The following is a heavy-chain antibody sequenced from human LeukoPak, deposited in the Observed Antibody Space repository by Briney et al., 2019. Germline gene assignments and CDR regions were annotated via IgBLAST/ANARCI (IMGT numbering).Heavy chain of an antibody. Sequence: SETLSLTCSVSGGSLSSSSYYWGWIRQPPGKGLEWIGSIYYSGSTYYNPSLKSRVTISVDTSKNQFSLKLSSVTAADTAVYYCARHLEWLVAYYFDYWGQGTLVTVSS. CDR1: GGSLSSSSYY. CDR3: ARHLEWLVAYYFDY. V-gene: IGHV4-39*01. J-gene: IGHJ4*02. D-gene: IGHD6-19*01. CDR2: IYYSGST.